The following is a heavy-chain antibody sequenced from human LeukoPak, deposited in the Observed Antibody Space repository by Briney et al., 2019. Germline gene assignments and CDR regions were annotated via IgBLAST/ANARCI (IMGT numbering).Heavy chain of an antibody. D-gene: IGHD3-10*01. CDR2: MNPNSGNT. CDR1: GYTFTSYD. V-gene: IGHV1-8*01. CDR3: ARGPSVRRGVRYYYFDY. Sequence: GASVKVSCKASGYTFTSYDIHWVRQATGQGLEWMGWMNPNSGNTGSAQRFQGRVTMTRNTSISTAYMELSSLRSEDTAVYYCARGPSVRRGVRYYYFDYWGQGTLVTVSS. J-gene: IGHJ4*02.